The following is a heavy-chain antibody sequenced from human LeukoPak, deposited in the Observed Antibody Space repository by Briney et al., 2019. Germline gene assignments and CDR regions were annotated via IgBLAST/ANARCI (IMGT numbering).Heavy chain of an antibody. CDR2: IYYSGST. V-gene: IGHV4-59*01. J-gene: IGHJ4*02. CDR1: GGSISSYY. D-gene: IGHD3-10*01. Sequence: SETLSLTCTVPGGSISSYYWSWIRQPPGKGLEWIGYIYYSGSTNYNPSLKSRVTISVDTSKNQFSLKLSSVTAADTAVYYCARSGSELLWFGESIPYYFDYWGQGTLVTVSS. CDR3: ARSGSELLWFGESIPYYFDY.